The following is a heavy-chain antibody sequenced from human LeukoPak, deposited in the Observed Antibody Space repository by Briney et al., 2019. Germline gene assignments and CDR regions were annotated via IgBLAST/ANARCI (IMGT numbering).Heavy chain of an antibody. V-gene: IGHV3-33*01. CDR2: IWYDGSDK. CDR1: GFTFSSYG. Sequence: GGSLRLSCAASGFTFSSYGTHWVRQAPGRGLEWVTVIWYDGSDKYYADSVKGRFTISRDNSKNTLYLQMNSLRAEDTAVYYCARDPSNYYMDVWGKGTTVTVSS. CDR3: ARDPSNYYMDV. J-gene: IGHJ6*03.